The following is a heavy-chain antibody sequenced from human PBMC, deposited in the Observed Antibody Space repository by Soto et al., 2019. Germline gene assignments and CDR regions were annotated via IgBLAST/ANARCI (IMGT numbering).Heavy chain of an antibody. D-gene: IGHD1-26*01. Sequence: ASVKVSCKASGYTFTGHYIHWVRQAPEQGPEWMGEIGPESGATRYAQKFQGRVTMTRDMSITTVYMELNNLSPDDTAVYYCGRGRSGQIVVFYWGQGASVTVSS. J-gene: IGHJ4*02. CDR3: GRGRSGQIVVFY. CDR1: GYTFTGHY. CDR2: IGPESGAT. V-gene: IGHV1-2*02.